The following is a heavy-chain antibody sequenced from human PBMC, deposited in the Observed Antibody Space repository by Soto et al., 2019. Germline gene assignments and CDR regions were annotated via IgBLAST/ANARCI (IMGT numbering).Heavy chain of an antibody. CDR1: GGTFSSYA. J-gene: IGHJ5*02. D-gene: IGHD1-26*01. Sequence: SVKVSCKASGGTFSSYAISWVRQAPGQGLEWMGGIIPIFGTANYAQKFQGRVTITADESTSTAYMELSSLRSEDTAVYYCARDGGAEGDWFDPWGQGTLVTVSS. CDR3: ARDGGAEGDWFDP. V-gene: IGHV1-69*13. CDR2: IIPIFGTA.